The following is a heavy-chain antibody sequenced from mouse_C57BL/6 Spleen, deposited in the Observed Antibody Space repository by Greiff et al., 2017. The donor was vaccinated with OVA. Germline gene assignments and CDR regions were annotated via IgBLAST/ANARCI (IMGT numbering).Heavy chain of an antibody. CDR1: GYTFTSYW. V-gene: IGHV1-64*01. CDR3: ARWDYGSSPWFAY. J-gene: IGHJ3*01. Sequence: QVQLQQPGAELVKPGASVKLSCKASGYTFTSYWMHWVKQRPGQGLEWIGMIHPNSGSTNYNEKFKSKATLTVDKSSSTAYMQLSSLTSEDSAVYYCARWDYGSSPWFAYWGKGTLVTVSA. CDR2: IHPNSGST. D-gene: IGHD1-1*01.